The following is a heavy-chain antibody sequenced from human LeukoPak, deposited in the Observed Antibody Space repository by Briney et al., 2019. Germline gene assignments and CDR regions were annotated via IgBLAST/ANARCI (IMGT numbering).Heavy chain of an antibody. CDR2: TYYRSKWYN. CDR1: GDSVSSNNGA. V-gene: IGHV6-1*01. CDR3: ARDLGTSGWYTFDF. D-gene: IGHD6-19*01. J-gene: IGHJ4*02. Sequence: SQTLSLTRAISGDSVSSNNGAWNWIRQSPSRGLEWLGRTYYRSKWYNDYAEFIQGRITINPDTSKNQFSLQLNSVTPEDTAVYYCARDLGTSGWYTFDFWGQGTLVTVSS.